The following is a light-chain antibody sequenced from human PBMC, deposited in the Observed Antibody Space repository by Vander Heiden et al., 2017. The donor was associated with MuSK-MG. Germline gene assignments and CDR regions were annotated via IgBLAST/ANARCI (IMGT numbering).Light chain of an antibody. V-gene: IGLV2-23*02. CDR1: SSDVGTYHI. J-gene: IGLJ1*01. CDR3: CADAGGSTFV. CDR2: EVS. Sequence: QSALTQPASVSGSPGQSLTISCSGPSSDVGTYHIVSWYQQHSANAHILMIYEVSKRPAGVSNRFSGSKAGTTASLTTSGRQAEDDADYHCCADAGGSTFVFGTGTKVTVL.